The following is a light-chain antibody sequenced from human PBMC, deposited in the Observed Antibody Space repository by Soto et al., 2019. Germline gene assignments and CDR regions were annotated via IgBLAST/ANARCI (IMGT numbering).Light chain of an antibody. CDR3: QSYDSSLTGWV. Sequence: QSVLTQPPSVSGAPGHRVTISCAGSSSNIGANYAVHWYQQLPGTAPKLLIYDYNKRPSGVPDRFSGSKSGTSASLTITGLQAEDEADYYCQSYDSSLTGWVFGTGTKVTV. CDR1: SSNIGANYA. J-gene: IGLJ1*01. CDR2: DYN. V-gene: IGLV1-40*01.